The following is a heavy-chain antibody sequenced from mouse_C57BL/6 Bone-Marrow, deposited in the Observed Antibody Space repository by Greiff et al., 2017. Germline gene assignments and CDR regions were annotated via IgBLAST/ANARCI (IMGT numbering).Heavy chain of an antibody. CDR3: ARERDYYGSSYDY. CDR2: INPNNGGT. CDR1: GYTFTDYN. Sequence: EVQLQQSGPELVKPGASVKMSCKASGYTFTDYNMHWVKQSHGKSLEWIGYINPNNGGTSYNQKFKGKATLTVNKSSSTAYMELRRLTSEDSAVYYCARERDYYGSSYDYWGQGTTLTVSS. J-gene: IGHJ2*01. D-gene: IGHD1-1*01. V-gene: IGHV1-22*01.